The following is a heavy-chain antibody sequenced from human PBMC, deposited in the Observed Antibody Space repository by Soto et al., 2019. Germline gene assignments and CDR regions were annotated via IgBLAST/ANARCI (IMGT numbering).Heavy chain of an antibody. D-gene: IGHD2-15*01. CDR3: ARGPIGWYFDY. Sequence: TSETLSLTCTVSGSSISSYYWSWIRQPPGKGLEWIGYIYDSGTTNYHPSLKSRVIISVDTSKNQFSLKLSSVTAADTAVYYCARGPIGWYFDYWGQGTLVTVSS. CDR2: IYDSGTT. CDR1: GSSISSYY. V-gene: IGHV4-59*08. J-gene: IGHJ4*02.